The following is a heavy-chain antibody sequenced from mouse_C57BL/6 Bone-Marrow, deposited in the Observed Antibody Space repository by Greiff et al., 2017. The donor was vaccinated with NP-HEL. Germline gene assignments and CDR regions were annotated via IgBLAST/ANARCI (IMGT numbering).Heavy chain of an antibody. CDR3: ARGGLYYGNVFDC. D-gene: IGHD2-1*01. CDR2: IHPSDSDT. CDR1: GYTFTSYW. V-gene: IGHV1-74*01. Sequence: QVQLQQPGAELVKPGASVKVSCKASGYTFTSYWMHWVKQRPGQGLEWIGRIHPSDSDTNYNQKFTGQATLTVDKSSSTAYMQLSSQTAEDSAVYCYARGGLYYGNVFDCWGQGTTLTV. J-gene: IGHJ2*01.